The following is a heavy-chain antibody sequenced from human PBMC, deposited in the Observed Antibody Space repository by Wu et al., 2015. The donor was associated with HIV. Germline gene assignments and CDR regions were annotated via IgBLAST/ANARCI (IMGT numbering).Heavy chain of an antibody. J-gene: IGHJ4*02. CDR2: IIPIFGTA. CDR3: ARAHGVTASAGNDY. D-gene: IGHD2-21*02. CDR1: GGTFSSYA. V-gene: IGHV1-69*05. Sequence: QVQAGASLGREVKEGLGSSVKVSCKASGGTFSSYAISWVRQAPGQGLEWMGGIIPIFGTANYAQKFQGRVTITTDESTSTAYMELSSLRSEDTAVYYCARAHGVTASAGNDYWGQGTLVTVSS.